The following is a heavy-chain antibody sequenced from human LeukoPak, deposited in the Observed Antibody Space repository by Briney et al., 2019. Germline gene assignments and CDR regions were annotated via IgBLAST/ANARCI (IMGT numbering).Heavy chain of an antibody. CDR1: GFTISSYW. V-gene: IGHV3-74*03. J-gene: IGHJ4*02. CDR2: IKSDGSST. Sequence: QPGGSLRLSCAASGFTISSYWMRWVRQAPGKGLVWVSCIKSDGSSTTYADSVKGRFTISRDNAKNTLHLQMNSLRAEDTAVYYCARDSSSWYYDYWGQGTLVTVSS. CDR3: ARDSSSWYYDY. D-gene: IGHD6-13*01.